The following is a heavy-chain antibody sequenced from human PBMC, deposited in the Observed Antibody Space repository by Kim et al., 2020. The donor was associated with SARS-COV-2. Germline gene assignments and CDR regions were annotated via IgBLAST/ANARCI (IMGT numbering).Heavy chain of an antibody. V-gene: IGHV5-51*01. Sequence: SFQGQVTISADKSISTAYLQWSSLKASDTAMYYCARHQKGDPSEDYFDYWGQGTLVTVSS. J-gene: IGHJ4*02. D-gene: IGHD2-21*02. CDR3: ARHQKGDPSEDYFDY.